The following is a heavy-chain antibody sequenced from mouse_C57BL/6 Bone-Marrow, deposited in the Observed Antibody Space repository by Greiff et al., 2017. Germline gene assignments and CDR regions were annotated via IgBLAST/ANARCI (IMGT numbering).Heavy chain of an antibody. CDR3: ARDYGSYFDY. CDR2: IHPNSGST. Sequence: QVQLQQPGAELVKPGASVKLSCTASGYTFTSYWMHWVKQRPGQGLEWIGMIHPNSGSTNYNEKFKSKATLTVDKSSSTAYMQLSSLTSEDSAVHYWARDYGSYFDYWGQGTTLTVSS. D-gene: IGHD1-1*01. CDR1: GYTFTSYW. J-gene: IGHJ2*01. V-gene: IGHV1-64*01.